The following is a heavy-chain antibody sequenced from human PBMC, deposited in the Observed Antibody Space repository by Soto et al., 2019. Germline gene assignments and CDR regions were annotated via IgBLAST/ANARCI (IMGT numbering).Heavy chain of an antibody. CDR3: AKDRLGGNFDY. Sequence: PGGALRLSCAASGFTFNNYAINLVRQAPGKGLEWVATISGTGGSTYYADSVKGRFTISRDNSKNTLYLQMNSLRVEDTAVYYCAKDRLGGNFDYWGQGAQVTVSS. CDR2: ISGTGGST. V-gene: IGHV3-23*01. CDR1: GFTFNNYA. J-gene: IGHJ4*02.